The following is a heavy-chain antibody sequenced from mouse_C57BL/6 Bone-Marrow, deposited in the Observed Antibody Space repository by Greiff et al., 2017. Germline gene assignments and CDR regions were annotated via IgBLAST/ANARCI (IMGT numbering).Heavy chain of an antibody. CDR3: ARVDYRYYCDY. CDR1: GYTFTSYW. D-gene: IGHD2-14*01. CDR2: IYPNSGST. V-gene: IGHV1-64*01. J-gene: IGHJ2*01. Sequence: QVQLQQPGAELVKPGASVKLSCKASGYTFTSYWMHWVKQRPGQGLEWIGLIYPNSGSTNYNEKFKSKATLTVDKSSSTAYMQLSSLTSEDAAVYYCARVDYRYYCDYWGQGTTLTVSA.